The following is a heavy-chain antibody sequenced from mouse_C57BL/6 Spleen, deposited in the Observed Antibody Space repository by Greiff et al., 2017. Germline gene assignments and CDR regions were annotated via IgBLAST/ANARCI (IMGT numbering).Heavy chain of an antibody. CDR1: GFTFSSYA. D-gene: IGHD5-1*01. CDR2: ISSGGDYI. CDR3: TRVPLDCDYAMDY. J-gene: IGHJ4*01. Sequence: EVMLVESGEGLVKPGGSLKLSCAASGFTFSSYAMSWVRQTPEKRLEWVAYISSGGDYIYYADTVTGRFPITRDNARNTLYLQMSSLKSEDTAMYYCTRVPLDCDYAMDYWGQGTSVTVSS. V-gene: IGHV5-9-1*02.